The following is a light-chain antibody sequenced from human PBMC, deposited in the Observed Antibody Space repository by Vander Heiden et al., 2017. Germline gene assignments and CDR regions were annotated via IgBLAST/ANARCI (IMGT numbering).Light chain of an antibody. J-gene: IGKJ1*01. CDR1: QNIGSY. Sequence: DIKMTQSPSSLSASVGDRVTISCRASQNIGSYINWYQQKPGKAPKLLIFAASALQSGVPSRFSGSGSGTDFTLTISNLQPEDFASYICQQSNTRPWTFGQGTKVEIK. V-gene: IGKV1-39*01. CDR2: AAS. CDR3: QQSNTRPWT.